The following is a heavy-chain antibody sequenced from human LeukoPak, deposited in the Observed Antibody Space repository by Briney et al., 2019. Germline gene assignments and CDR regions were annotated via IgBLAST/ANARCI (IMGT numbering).Heavy chain of an antibody. Sequence: GGSLRLSCAASGFTFSSYAVHWVRQAPGKGLEYVSAISSNGGSTYYANSVKGRFTISRDNSKNTLYLQMGSLRAEDMAVYYSVRSPGDCSSTSCKYYFDYWGQGTLVTVSS. CDR1: GFTFSSYA. CDR3: VRSPGDCSSTSCKYYFDY. CDR2: ISSNGGST. V-gene: IGHV3-64*01. J-gene: IGHJ4*02. D-gene: IGHD2-2*01.